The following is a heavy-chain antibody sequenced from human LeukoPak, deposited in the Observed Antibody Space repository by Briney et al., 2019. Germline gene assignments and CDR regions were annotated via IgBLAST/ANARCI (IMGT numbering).Heavy chain of an antibody. CDR3: AKGVVATIVASDCYMDV. CDR1: EFTFSSYA. CDR2: ITGYNDDT. D-gene: IGHD5-12*01. V-gene: IGHV3-23*01. J-gene: IGHJ6*03. Sequence: PGGSLRLSCAASEFTFSSYAMSWVRQAPGKGLEWVSIITGYNDDTYYADSVKGRLTISRDYSKNMLYLQMNSLRAEDTAVYYCAKGVVATIVASDCYMDVWGKGTTVTVSS.